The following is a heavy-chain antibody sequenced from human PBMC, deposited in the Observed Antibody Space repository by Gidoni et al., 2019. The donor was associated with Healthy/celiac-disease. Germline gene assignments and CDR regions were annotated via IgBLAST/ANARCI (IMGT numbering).Heavy chain of an antibody. CDR1: GFNFSIYA. D-gene: IGHD2-2*01. Sequence: EVQLLESGGSLVQPGGSLRLSCAPSGFNFSIYAMSWVRQVPRKGLGWVSACSGSVGSKYYADSVAGRFTSPRANSKNTLYLQMNSLRADDTAVYYCAKDRGDIVVVPAALNYFDYWGQGTLVTVSS. CDR3: AKDRGDIVVVPAALNYFDY. V-gene: IGHV3-23*01. J-gene: IGHJ4*02. CDR2: CSGSVGSK.